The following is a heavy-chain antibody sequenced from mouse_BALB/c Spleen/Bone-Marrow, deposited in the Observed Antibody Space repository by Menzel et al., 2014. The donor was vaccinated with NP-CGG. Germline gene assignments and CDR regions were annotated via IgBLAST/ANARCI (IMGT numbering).Heavy chain of an antibody. CDR3: ARHNYDETWFAY. Sequence: DVQLVESGGGLVQPGGSLKLSCATSGFTFGDYYMYWVRQTPEKRLEWVAYISNGGGSTYYPDTVKGRFTISRDNAKNPLYLQMSRLESEDTAMYYCARHNYDETWFAYWGQGTLVTVSA. CDR2: ISNGGGST. J-gene: IGHJ3*01. D-gene: IGHD2-4*01. CDR1: GFTFGDYY. V-gene: IGHV5-12*02.